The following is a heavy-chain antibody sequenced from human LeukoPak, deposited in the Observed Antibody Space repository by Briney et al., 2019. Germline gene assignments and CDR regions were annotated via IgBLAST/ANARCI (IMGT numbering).Heavy chain of an antibody. D-gene: IGHD6-13*01. CDR2: INPSGGST. V-gene: IGHV1-46*01. J-gene: IGHJ4*02. CDR3: AREKLAAAGGPQGFDY. CDR1: GYTFTSYY. Sequence: ALVKVSCKASGYTFTSYYMHWVRQAPGQGLEWMGIINPSGGSTSYAQKFQGRVTMTRDTSTCTVYMELSSLRSEDTAVYYCAREKLAAAGGPQGFDYWGQGTLVTVSS.